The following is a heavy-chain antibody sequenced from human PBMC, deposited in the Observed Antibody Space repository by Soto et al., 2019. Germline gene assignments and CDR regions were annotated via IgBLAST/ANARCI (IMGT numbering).Heavy chain of an antibody. V-gene: IGHV6-1*01. D-gene: IGHD2-2*01. J-gene: IGHJ6*02. Sequence: PSQTLSLTCAISGDSVSSNSAAWNWIRQSPSRGLEWLGRTYYRSKWYNDYAVSVKSRITINPDTSKNQFSLQLNSVTPEDTAVYYCARAPFTTYYYYYYGLDGWAQGNTVTVSS. CDR2: TYYRSKWYN. CDR1: GDSVSSNSAA. CDR3: ARAPFTTYYYYYYGLDG.